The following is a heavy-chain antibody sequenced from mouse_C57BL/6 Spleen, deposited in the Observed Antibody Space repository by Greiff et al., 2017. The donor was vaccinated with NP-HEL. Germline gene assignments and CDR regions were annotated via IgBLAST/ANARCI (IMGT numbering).Heavy chain of an antibody. Sequence: EVKLMESGPGLVKPSQSLSLTCSVTGYSITSGSYWNWIRQFPGNKLEWMGYISYDGSTNYNPSLKNRISITLDTSKNQFFLKLNSVTTEDTSTYYCAREDFTWDDFDYWGQGTTLTVSS. CDR1: GYSITSGSY. D-gene: IGHD4-1*01. V-gene: IGHV3-6*01. CDR2: ISYDGST. CDR3: AREDFTWDDFDY. J-gene: IGHJ2*01.